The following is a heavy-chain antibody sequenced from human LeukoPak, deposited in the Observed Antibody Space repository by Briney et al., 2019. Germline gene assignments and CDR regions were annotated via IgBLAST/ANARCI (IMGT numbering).Heavy chain of an antibody. CDR2: ITGSGGST. CDR3: AKKDGYNLNFDL. Sequence: GGSLRLSCAASGFTFSSFAMSWVRQAPGKGLEWVSGITGSGGSTYYADSVKGRFTISRDNSKNTLYLQMNSLRAEDTAVYYCAKKDGYNLNFDLWGRGTLVTVSS. D-gene: IGHD5-24*01. CDR1: GFTFSSFA. V-gene: IGHV3-23*01. J-gene: IGHJ2*01.